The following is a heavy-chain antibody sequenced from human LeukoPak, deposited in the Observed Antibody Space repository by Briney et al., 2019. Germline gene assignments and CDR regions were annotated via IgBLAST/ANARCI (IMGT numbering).Heavy chain of an antibody. CDR3: ARGGWYGDY. CDR1: GFTFSSYW. Sequence: PGGSLRLSCAASGFTFSSYWMSWVRQAPGKGLEWVADIKQDGSEKYYVDSVKGRLTISRDNAKNSLFLQMNSLRAEDTAVYYCARGGWYGDYWGQGTLVTVSS. CDR2: IKQDGSEK. D-gene: IGHD6-19*01. J-gene: IGHJ4*02. V-gene: IGHV3-7*01.